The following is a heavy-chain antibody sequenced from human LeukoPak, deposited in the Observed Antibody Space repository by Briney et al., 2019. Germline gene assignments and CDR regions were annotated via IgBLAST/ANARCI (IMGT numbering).Heavy chain of an antibody. D-gene: IGHD3-3*01. CDR1: GFSLSRCW. J-gene: IGHJ4*02. V-gene: IGHV3-7*01. Sequence: GGSLRLSCAASGFSLSRCWMSWVRQAPGKGLEWVASTQPDGSAQYYVDSVRGRFTISRDNAKNSLYLQMNSLRAADTAMYYCLRHHDHWGQGTLVTVSS. CDR2: TQPDGSAQ. CDR3: LRHHDH.